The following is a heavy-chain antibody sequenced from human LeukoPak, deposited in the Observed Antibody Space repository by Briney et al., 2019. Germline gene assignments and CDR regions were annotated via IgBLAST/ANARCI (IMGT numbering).Heavy chain of an antibody. D-gene: IGHD3/OR15-3a*01. V-gene: IGHV3-20*04. J-gene: IGHJ4*02. CDR2: ITWNGGRT. CDR3: ARGWTGDPAPYYFDY. CDR1: GFTFEDYG. Sequence: GGSLRLSCAVSGFTFEDYGMSWVRQGPGKGPEWVASITWNGGRTGYADSVKGRFTISRDNAKNSMYLQMNSLRAEDTALYYCARGWTGDPAPYYFDYWGQGTLVTVSS.